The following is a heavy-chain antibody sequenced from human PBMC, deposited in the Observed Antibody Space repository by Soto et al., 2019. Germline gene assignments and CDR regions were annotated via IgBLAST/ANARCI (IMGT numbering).Heavy chain of an antibody. CDR3: ARGVRIELLRFLEWLPHLDY. CDR2: IHYSGST. CDR1: GDSVDSVDYY. J-gene: IGHJ4*02. D-gene: IGHD3-3*01. V-gene: IGHV4-39*01. Sequence: SETLSLTCTVSGDSVDSVDYYWGWIRQPPGKGLEWIASIHYSGSTYYSPSLKSRATISGDTSKSQFSLTLSSVTAADTAVYYCARGVRIELLRFLEWLPHLDYWGQGTLVTVSS.